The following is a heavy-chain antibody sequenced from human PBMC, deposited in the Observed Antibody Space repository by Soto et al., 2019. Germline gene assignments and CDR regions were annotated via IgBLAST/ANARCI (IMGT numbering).Heavy chain of an antibody. V-gene: IGHV3-21*01. CDR3: AGSPYTGTYYYDS. Sequence: KAGGSLRLACAASGFTFSDYSMNWVRQAPGRGLEWVSSISSSGTFIYNADSVKGRFTISRDNPKNSLYLQMNSLTAEDTAVYYCAGSPYTGTYYYDSWGQGTLVTVSS. CDR2: ISSSGTFI. J-gene: IGHJ4*02. D-gene: IGHD1-26*01. CDR1: GFTFSDYS.